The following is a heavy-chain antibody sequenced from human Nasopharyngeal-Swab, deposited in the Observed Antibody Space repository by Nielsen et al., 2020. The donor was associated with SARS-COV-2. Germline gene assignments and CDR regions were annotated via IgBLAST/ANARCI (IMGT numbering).Heavy chain of an antibody. V-gene: IGHV3-21*01. CDR1: GFTFRDYS. CDR2: IGRYGTDI. CDR3: ARGTVFGVANGMDV. J-gene: IGHJ6*02. D-gene: IGHD3-3*01. Sequence: GGSLRLSCPASGFTFRDYSMNWVRQAPGKGLEWVSSIGRYGTDIFHADSVKGRFSVFRDAANKSIYLQMRSLRAEDTAVYYCARGTVFGVANGMDVWGQGTTVSVSS.